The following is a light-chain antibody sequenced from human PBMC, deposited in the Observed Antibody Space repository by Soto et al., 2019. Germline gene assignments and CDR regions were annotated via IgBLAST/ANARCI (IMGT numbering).Light chain of an antibody. CDR1: QSVSSSY. J-gene: IGKJ4*01. V-gene: IGKV3D-7*01. CDR3: RQDYTLPLT. CDR2: GAS. Sequence: EIVMTQSPATLSLSPGERATLSCRASQSVSSSYLSWYQQKPGQAPRLLIYGASTRATGIPARFSGSGSGTDFTLTISSLQPEDFGVYYYRQDYTLPLTFGGGTKVDIK.